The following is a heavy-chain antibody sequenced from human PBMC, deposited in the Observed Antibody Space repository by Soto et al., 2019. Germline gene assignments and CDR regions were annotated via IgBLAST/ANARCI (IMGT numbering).Heavy chain of an antibody. CDR3: ARGSSIAGLYHGMDV. V-gene: IGHV4-31*03. CDR1: GGSISSGGYC. D-gene: IGHD6-6*01. J-gene: IGHJ6*04. CDR2: NYYSGIT. Sequence: SETLSLPCTVSGGSISSGGYCWTWIRQHPGKGLEWIGYNYYSGITYYNPSLKSRVTISLDTSKNQFSLKLSSVTAADTAVYYCARGSSIAGLYHGMDVWGKGTTVTVSS.